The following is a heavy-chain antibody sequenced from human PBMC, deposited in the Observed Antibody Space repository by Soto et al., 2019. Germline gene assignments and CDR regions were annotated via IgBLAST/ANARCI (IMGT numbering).Heavy chain of an antibody. V-gene: IGHV1-69*12. J-gene: IGHJ6*02. CDR2: IIPIFGTA. CDR1: GGTFSSYA. Sequence: QVQLVQSGAEVKKPGSSVKVSCKASGGTFSSYAISWVRQAPGQGLEWMGGIIPIFGTANYAQKFQGRVTITADESTSTACMELSSLRSEDTAVYYCARDLHYYDSSGHPLHGMDVWGQGTTVTVSS. D-gene: IGHD3-22*01. CDR3: ARDLHYYDSSGHPLHGMDV.